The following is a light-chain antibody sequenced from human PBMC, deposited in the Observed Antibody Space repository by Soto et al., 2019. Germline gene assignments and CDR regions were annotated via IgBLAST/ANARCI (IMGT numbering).Light chain of an antibody. CDR2: GAS. CDR1: QSVSSN. Sequence: EIVMTQSPSTLSVSPGERATLSCRASQSVSSNLAWYQQKPGQAPRLLIYGASTRAAGIPARFSGSGSGTEFILTISSLQPADFAFYYCQQYNNWSPWTFGQGTKVEIK. CDR3: QQYNNWSPWT. V-gene: IGKV3D-15*01. J-gene: IGKJ1*01.